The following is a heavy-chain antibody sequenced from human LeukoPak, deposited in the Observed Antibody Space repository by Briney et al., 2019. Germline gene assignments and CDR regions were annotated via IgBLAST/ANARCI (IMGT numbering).Heavy chain of an antibody. CDR3: ARVILTSDSSGWYGDY. V-gene: IGHV1-2*02. CDR1: GYTFTGYY. J-gene: IGHJ4*02. D-gene: IGHD6-19*01. Sequence: ASVTVSCKASGYTFTGYYMHWVRQAPGQGLEWMGWINPNSGGTNYAQKLQGRVTMTTDTSTSTAYMELRSLRSDDTAVYYCARVILTSDSSGWYGDYWGQGTLVTVSS. CDR2: INPNSGGT.